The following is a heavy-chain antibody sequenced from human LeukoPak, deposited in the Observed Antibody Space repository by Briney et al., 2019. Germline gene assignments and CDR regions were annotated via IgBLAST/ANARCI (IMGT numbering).Heavy chain of an antibody. J-gene: IGHJ6*03. CDR2: INHSGST. V-gene: IGHV4-34*01. Sequence: SETLSLTCAVYGGSFSGYYWSWIRQPPGKGLEWIGEINHSGSTNYNPSLKSRVTISVDTSKNQFSLKLSSVTAADTAVYYCARHAGIAVAGAYYYYMDVWGKGTTVTISS. D-gene: IGHD6-19*01. CDR1: GGSFSGYY. CDR3: ARHAGIAVAGAYYYYMDV.